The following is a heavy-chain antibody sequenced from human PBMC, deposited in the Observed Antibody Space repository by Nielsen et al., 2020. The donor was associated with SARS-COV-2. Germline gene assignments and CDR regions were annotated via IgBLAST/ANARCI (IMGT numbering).Heavy chain of an antibody. V-gene: IGHV3-23*01. CDR3: AKDRIPDGLWEIDY. CDR2: ILGSGAAT. J-gene: IGHJ4*02. Sequence: GGSLRLSCPVSGFTFGTYTISWVRQPPGKGLQWVAGILGSGAATFYADSVKGRFTVSRDNSMNTVYLEMSRLRSEDTALYFCAKDRIPDGLWEIDYWGQGTRVTVSS. CDR1: GFTFGTYT. D-gene: IGHD1-14*01.